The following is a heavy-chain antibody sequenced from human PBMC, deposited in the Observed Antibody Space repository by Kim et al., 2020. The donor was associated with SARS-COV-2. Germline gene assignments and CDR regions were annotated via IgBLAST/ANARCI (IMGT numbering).Heavy chain of an antibody. CDR3: ASHYYDSSGYSDY. Sequence: SETLSLTCTVSGGSISSSSYYWGWIRQPPGKGLEWIGSIYYSGSTYYNPSLKSRVTISVDTSKNQFSLKLSSVTAADTAVYYCASHYYDSSGYSDYWGQGTLVTVSS. J-gene: IGHJ4*02. D-gene: IGHD3-22*01. CDR2: IYYSGST. V-gene: IGHV4-39*07. CDR1: GGSISSSSYY.